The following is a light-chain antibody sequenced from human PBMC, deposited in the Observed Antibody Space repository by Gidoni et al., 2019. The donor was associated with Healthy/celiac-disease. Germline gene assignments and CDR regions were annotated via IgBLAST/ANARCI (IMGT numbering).Light chain of an antibody. Sequence: AIRMTKSTSSFSASTGDRVTITCRASQGISSYLAWYQQKPGKAPKLLIYAASTLQSGVPSRFSGSGSGTDFTLTISCLQSEDFAAYCCQQYYSYPPTFGQGTRLEIK. CDR3: QQYYSYPPT. CDR1: QGISSY. CDR2: AAS. V-gene: IGKV1-8*01. J-gene: IGKJ5*01.